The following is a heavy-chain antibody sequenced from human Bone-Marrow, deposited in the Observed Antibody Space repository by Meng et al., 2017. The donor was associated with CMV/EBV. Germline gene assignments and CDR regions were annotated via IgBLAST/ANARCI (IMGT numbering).Heavy chain of an antibody. Sequence: SETLSLTCTVSGGSISSYYWSWIRQPPGKGLEWIGYIYYSGSTNYNPSLKSRVTISVDTSKNQFSLKLSSVTAADTAVYYCARGNGGSYGDYWFDPWGQGTLVTVSS. CDR1: GGSISSYY. J-gene: IGHJ5*02. CDR2: IYYSGST. D-gene: IGHD4-17*01. CDR3: ARGNGGSYGDYWFDP. V-gene: IGHV4-59*01.